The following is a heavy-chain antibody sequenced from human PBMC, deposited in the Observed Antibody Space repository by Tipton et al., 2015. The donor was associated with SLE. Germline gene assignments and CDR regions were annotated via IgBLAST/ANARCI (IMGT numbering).Heavy chain of an antibody. CDR2: INAGNGVT. CDR1: GSTFTSHA. D-gene: IGHD3-3*01. J-gene: IGHJ6*02. CDR3: ASVRFFGYGMDV. V-gene: IGHV1-3*03. Sequence: QLVQSGAEVKKPGASVKVSCTASGSTFTSHAIHWVRQGPGHRLEWMGWINAGNGVTKYAQHLQDRITLTRDTSAKTAYMELSSLRFEDTAVYYCASVRFFGYGMDVWGQGTTVTVSS.